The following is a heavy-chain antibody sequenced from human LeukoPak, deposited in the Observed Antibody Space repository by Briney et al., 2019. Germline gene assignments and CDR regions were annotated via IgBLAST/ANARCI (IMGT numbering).Heavy chain of an antibody. J-gene: IGHJ4*02. D-gene: IGHD2/OR15-2a*01. Sequence: VASVKVSCKASGYTFANYYIHWVRQAPGQGLEWMGRINPISGDTNYAQLFHGRVNMTRDTSISTAYMELSRLTSDDTAVYFCARDDQRISSGVYWGQGTLVTVSS. CDR2: INPISGDT. CDR3: ARDDQRISSGVY. CDR1: GYTFANYY. V-gene: IGHV1-2*06.